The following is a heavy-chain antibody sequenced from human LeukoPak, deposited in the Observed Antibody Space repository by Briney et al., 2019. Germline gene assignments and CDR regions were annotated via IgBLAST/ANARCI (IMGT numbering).Heavy chain of an antibody. J-gene: IGHJ4*02. V-gene: IGHV4-61*01. D-gene: IGHD4-17*01. CDR2: ISNSGST. CDR1: GGSVNRGTFF. Sequence: PSETLSLTCAVSGGSVNRGTFFWTWIRQPPGKGLEWIGYISNSGSTNYNPSLKSRVTISSDTSKTQFSLRLTSVTAADTAVYYCARGAYGDPTSFDYWGQGTLVTVSS. CDR3: ARGAYGDPTSFDY.